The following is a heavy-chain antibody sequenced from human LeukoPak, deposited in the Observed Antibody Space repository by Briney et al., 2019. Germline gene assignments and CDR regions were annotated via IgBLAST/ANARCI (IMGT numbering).Heavy chain of an antibody. V-gene: IGHV3-23*01. Sequence: PGGSLRLSCAASGFTFSSYAMHWVRQAPGKGLEWVSGLSGSGSNTFYTDSLKGRFTISRDNPKNTLYLQMNSLGAEDTAVYYCATEKGDSPDYWGQGTLVTVSS. CDR2: LSGSGSNT. D-gene: IGHD3-16*01. CDR3: ATEKGDSPDY. CDR1: GFTFSSYA. J-gene: IGHJ4*02.